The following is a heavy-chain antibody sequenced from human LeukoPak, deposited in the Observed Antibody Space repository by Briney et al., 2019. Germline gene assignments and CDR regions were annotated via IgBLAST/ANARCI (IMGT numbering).Heavy chain of an antibody. Sequence: GGSLRLSCAASGYTFSSYGMHWVRQAPGKGLVWVSRINTDGSTTNYADSVKGRFTISRDNAKNTLYLQMNSQRADDTALYYCARGNYGLDPWGQGTLVTVSS. CDR3: ARGNYGLDP. D-gene: IGHD4-11*01. CDR1: GYTFSSYG. V-gene: IGHV3-74*01. J-gene: IGHJ5*02. CDR2: INTDGSTT.